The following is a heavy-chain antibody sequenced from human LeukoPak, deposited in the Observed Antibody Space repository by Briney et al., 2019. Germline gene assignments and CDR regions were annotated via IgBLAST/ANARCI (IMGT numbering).Heavy chain of an antibody. V-gene: IGHV3-7*01. CDR1: GFTFSSYA. J-gene: IGHJ3*02. CDR2: IKQDGSEK. CDR3: ARDPSLLSAAMHSTDAFDI. D-gene: IGHD5-18*01. Sequence: GGSLRLSCAASGFTFSSYAMSWVRQAPGKGLEWVANIKQDGSEKYYVDSVKGRFTISRDNAKNPLYLQMNSLRAEDTAVYYCARDPSLLSAAMHSTDAFDIWGQGTMVTVSS.